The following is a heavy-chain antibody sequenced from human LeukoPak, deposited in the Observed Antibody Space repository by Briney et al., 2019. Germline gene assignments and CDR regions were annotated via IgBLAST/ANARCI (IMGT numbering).Heavy chain of an antibody. J-gene: IGHJ3*02. CDR2: ISSSSSYI. D-gene: IGHD2-2*01. CDR1: GFTFDDYG. CDR3: ARDGVVVPAAMYAFDI. Sequence: PGGSLRLSCAASGFTFDDYGMTWVRQAPGKGLEWVSSISSSSSYIYYADSVKGRFTISRDNAKHSLYLQMNSLRAEDTAVYYCARDGVVVPAAMYAFDIWGQGAMVTVSS. V-gene: IGHV3-21*01.